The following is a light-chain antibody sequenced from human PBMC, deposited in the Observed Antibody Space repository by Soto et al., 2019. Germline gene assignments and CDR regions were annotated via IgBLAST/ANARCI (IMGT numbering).Light chain of an antibody. J-gene: IGLJ1*01. CDR3: SSYGSSGTSV. CDR2: DVY. CDR1: SSDVGGFNY. V-gene: IGLV2-14*01. Sequence: QSVLTQPASVSGSPGQSITISCTGTSSDVGGFNYVSWYQQHPGKAPKLLIFDVYSRPSGISNRFSGSKSGNTASLTISGLQAEDEADYYCSSYGSSGTSVFGTGTKVTVL.